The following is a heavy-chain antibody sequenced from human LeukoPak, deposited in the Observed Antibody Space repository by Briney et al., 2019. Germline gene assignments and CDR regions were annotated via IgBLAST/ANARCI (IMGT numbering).Heavy chain of an antibody. D-gene: IGHD3-10*01. J-gene: IGHJ4*02. CDR3: AKDKGMVRGVFDY. CDR2: ISSSSSYI. CDR1: GFTFSSYS. Sequence: GGSLRLSCAASGFTFSSYSMNWVRQAPGKGLEWVSSISSSSSYIYYADSVKGRFTISRDNAKNSLYLQMNSLRAEDTAVYYCAKDKGMVRGVFDYWGQGTLVTVSS. V-gene: IGHV3-21*01.